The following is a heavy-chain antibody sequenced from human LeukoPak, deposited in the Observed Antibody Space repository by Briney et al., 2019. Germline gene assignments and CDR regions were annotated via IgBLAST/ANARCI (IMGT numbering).Heavy chain of an antibody. Sequence: SETLSLTCTVSGGSISSYYWSWIRQPPGKGLEWIGYIYYSGSTNYNPSLKSRVTISVDTSKNQFSLKLASVSAADTAVYYCARGGTQLTFPVWGQGTLVTVSS. CDR3: ARGGTQLTFPV. V-gene: IGHV4-59*01. CDR2: IYYSGST. CDR1: GGSISSYY. D-gene: IGHD4/OR15-4a*01. J-gene: IGHJ4*02.